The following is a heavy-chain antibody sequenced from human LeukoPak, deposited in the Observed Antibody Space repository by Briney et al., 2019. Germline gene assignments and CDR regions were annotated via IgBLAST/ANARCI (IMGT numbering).Heavy chain of an antibody. Sequence: GGSLRLSCAASGFTFSSYGINWVRQAPGKGLEWVSYISSSSSTIYYADSVKGRFTISRDNAKNSLYLQMNSLRAADTAVYYCAREARYFGYWGQGTLVTVSS. J-gene: IGHJ4*02. CDR1: GFTFSSYG. CDR3: AREARYFGY. V-gene: IGHV3-48*01. CDR2: ISSSSSTI.